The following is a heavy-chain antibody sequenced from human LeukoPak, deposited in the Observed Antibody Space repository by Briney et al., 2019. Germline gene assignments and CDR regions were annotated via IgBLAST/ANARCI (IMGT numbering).Heavy chain of an antibody. D-gene: IGHD2-21*01. Sequence: SQTLSLTCAISGDSVSSNSAAWNWIRQSPSRGLEWLGRTYYRSKWYNDYAVSVKSRITINPDTSKNQFSLQLNSVTPEDTAVYYCARDRILWWWGFLRNSNSYTADLDYWGQGTLVTVSS. CDR1: GDSVSSNSAA. CDR2: TYYRSKWYN. CDR3: ARDRILWWWGFLRNSNSYTADLDY. V-gene: IGHV6-1*01. J-gene: IGHJ4*02.